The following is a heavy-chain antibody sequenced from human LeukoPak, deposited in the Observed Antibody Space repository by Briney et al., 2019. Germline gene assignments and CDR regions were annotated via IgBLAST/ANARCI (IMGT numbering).Heavy chain of an antibody. CDR3: AGNPHYGGNA. J-gene: IGHJ5*02. V-gene: IGHV3-21*01. Sequence: GGSLRLSCAASGFTFSSYAMSWVRQAPGKGLEWVSSISSSSSYIYYAGSVKGRFTISRDNAKNSLYLQMNSLRAEDTAVYYCAGNPHYGGNAWGQGTLVTVSS. CDR2: ISSSSSYI. D-gene: IGHD4-23*01. CDR1: GFTFSSYA.